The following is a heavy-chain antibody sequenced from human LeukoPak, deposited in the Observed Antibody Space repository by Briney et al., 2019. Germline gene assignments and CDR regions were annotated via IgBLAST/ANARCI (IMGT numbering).Heavy chain of an antibody. CDR3: ASNTIVATIRDY. V-gene: IGHV3-21*01. Sequence: PGGSLRLSCAASGFTFSSYSMNWVRQAPGKGLEWVSSISSSSSYIYYADSVKGRFTISRDNAKNSLYLQMNSLRAEDTAVYYCASNTIVATIRDYWGQGMLVTVSS. CDR1: GFTFSSYS. CDR2: ISSSSSYI. D-gene: IGHD5-12*01. J-gene: IGHJ4*02.